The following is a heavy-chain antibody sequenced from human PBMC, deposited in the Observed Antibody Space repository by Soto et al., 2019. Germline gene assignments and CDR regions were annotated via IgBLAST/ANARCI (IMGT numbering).Heavy chain of an antibody. CDR3: ARDRERDAWYEDY. CDR1: GFSFSTYA. J-gene: IGHJ4*02. V-gene: IGHV3-23*01. Sequence: HPGGSLRLSCVASGFSFSTYAMNWVRQAPGKGLEWVSVISGRDGSTYYADSVKGRFTISRDNSKNTLYLQMNSLRAEDTAVYYCARDRERDAWYEDYWGQGTLVTVSS. CDR2: ISGRDGST. D-gene: IGHD6-13*01.